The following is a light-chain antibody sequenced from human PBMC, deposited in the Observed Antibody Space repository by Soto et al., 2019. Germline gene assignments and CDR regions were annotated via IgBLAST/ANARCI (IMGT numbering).Light chain of an antibody. V-gene: IGLV1-47*01. CDR3: AAWDDTLNGQV. J-gene: IGLJ3*02. CDR2: RNT. CDR1: RSNLGRNY. Sequence: QSVLTQPPSASGAPGQRVTMSCSGSRSNLGRNYGYWYQQLPGTAPKLLIQRNTERPSGVHDRFSGSKSGTSVSLTISGLRTEDEATYFCAAWDDTLNGQVFGGGTKLTVL.